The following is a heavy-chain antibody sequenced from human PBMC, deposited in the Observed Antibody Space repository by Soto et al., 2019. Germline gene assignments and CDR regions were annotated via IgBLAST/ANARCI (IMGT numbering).Heavy chain of an antibody. CDR1: GYTFTSYG. V-gene: IGHV1-18*01. CDR2: ISAYNGNT. Sequence: QVQLVQSGAEVKKPGASVKVSCKASGYTFTSYGISWVRQAPGQGLEWMGWISAYNGNTNYAQKLQGRVTMTTDTSTSTAYMGLRSLRSDDTAVYYCARDTDTILPEDHYYGMDVWGQGTTVTVSS. J-gene: IGHJ6*02. CDR3: ARDTDTILPEDHYYGMDV. D-gene: IGHD3-3*01.